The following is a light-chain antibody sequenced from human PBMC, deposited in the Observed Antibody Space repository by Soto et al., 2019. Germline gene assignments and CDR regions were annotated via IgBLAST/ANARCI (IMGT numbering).Light chain of an antibody. V-gene: IGKV1-5*03. CDR3: QQSVT. Sequence: DIPISQSPSPLSASVGHRVIITCRASQSISSWLAWYQQKPGKAPKLLIYKASSLESGVPSRFSGSGSGTEFTLTISSLQPDDFATYYCQQSVTFGQATKVDI. CDR2: KAS. J-gene: IGKJ1*01. CDR1: QSISSW.